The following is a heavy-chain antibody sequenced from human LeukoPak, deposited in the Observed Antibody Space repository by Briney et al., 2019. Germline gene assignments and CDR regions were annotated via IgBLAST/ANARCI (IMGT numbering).Heavy chain of an antibody. D-gene: IGHD3-9*01. Sequence: TLSLTCTVSGGSISGGGYYWSWIRQHPGKGLEWIGYIYSSGSTYYNPSLKSRVTISVDTSKNQFSLKLSSVTAADTAVYYCARAGLDYDILTGYYQYYFDYWGQGTLVTVSS. V-gene: IGHV4-31*03. CDR2: IYSSGST. J-gene: IGHJ4*02. CDR3: ARAGLDYDILTGYYQYYFDY. CDR1: GGSISGGGYY.